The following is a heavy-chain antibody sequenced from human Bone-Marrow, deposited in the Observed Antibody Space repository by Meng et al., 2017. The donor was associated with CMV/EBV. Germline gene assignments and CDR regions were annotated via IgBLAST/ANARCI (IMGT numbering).Heavy chain of an antibody. CDR3: AGTGGYPNWFDS. CDR1: GFTFGSRW. J-gene: IGHJ5*01. D-gene: IGHD2-15*01. Sequence: GGSLRLSCVVSGFTFGSRWMSWVRQTPVKGLEWVATIADDGSPQYYVDSVKGRFTISRDNAKNSLYLEMNSLRVDDTGVYFCAGTGGYPNWFDSWGPGTVVTVSS. V-gene: IGHV3-7*01. CDR2: IADDGSPQ.